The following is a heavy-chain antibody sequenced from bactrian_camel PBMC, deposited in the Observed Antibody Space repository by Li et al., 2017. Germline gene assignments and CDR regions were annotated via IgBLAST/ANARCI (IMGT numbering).Heavy chain of an antibody. CDR2: M. D-gene: IGHD6*01. CDR1: GYPPTDYC. J-gene: IGHJ7*01. Sequence: HVQLVESGGGSVQAGGSLRLSCVVSGYPPTDYCVAWFRQAPGKEREGVAAMYTDSVKGRFTISRDNAKNTVYLQMNSLKSEDTALYYCANHYGGIWYPYYAMEDWGKGTQVTVS. V-gene: IGHV3S53*01.